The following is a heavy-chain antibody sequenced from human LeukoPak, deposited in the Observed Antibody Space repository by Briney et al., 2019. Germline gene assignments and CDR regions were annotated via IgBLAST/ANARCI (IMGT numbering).Heavy chain of an antibody. CDR2: INPNSGGT. CDR1: GYTFTGYY. V-gene: IGHV1-2*02. D-gene: IGHD1-26*01. Sequence: PGASVKVSCKASGYTFTGYYMHWVRQAPGQGLEWMGWINPNSGGTNYAQKFQGRVTMTRDTSISTAHMELSRLRSDDTAVYYCARVMWDGDYFDYWGQGTLVTVSS. CDR3: ARVMWDGDYFDY. J-gene: IGHJ4*02.